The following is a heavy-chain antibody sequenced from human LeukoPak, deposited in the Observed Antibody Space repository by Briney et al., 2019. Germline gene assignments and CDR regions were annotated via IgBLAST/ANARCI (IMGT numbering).Heavy chain of an antibody. Sequence: ASVKVSCKASGYAFADYYIYWVRQAPGQGLEWMGRINPNSGDTKYAQKFQGRVTITRDTSISTAYMELNRLRSDDTAVYYCAREDFGDFYFDSWGQGTLVTVSS. J-gene: IGHJ4*02. CDR3: AREDFGDFYFDS. CDR2: INPNSGDT. V-gene: IGHV1-2*06. CDR1: GYAFADYY. D-gene: IGHD3-10*01.